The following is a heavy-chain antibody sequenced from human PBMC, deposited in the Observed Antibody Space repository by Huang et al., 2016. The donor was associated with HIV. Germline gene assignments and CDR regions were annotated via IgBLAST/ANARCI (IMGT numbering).Heavy chain of an antibody. CDR1: GGTFSGYG. V-gene: IGHV1-69*13. CDR2: SFPFHGTA. D-gene: IGHD5-12*01. Sequence: QVQLVQSGAEVKKAGSSVKVSCEASGGTFSGYGVGWVRQAPGQGLEWMGGSFPFHGTAYYARGFQGRVTINSDESSDESPRTVFMELSNLRSADTALYYCVKIFTRAYRPSWFHSWGQGTQVTVS. CDR3: VKIFTRAYRPSWFHS. J-gene: IGHJ5*01.